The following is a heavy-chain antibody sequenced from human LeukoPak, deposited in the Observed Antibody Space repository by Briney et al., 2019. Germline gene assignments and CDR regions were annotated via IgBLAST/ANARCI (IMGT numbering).Heavy chain of an antibody. CDR3: ARDAATAVTKYFDY. Sequence: GGSLRLSCAASGFTFSSYSMNWVRQAPGKGLEWVSSISSSSSYIYYADSVKGRFTISRDNAKNSLYLQMNSLRAEDTAVYYCARDAATAVTKYFDYWGQGTLVTVSS. V-gene: IGHV3-21*01. J-gene: IGHJ4*02. D-gene: IGHD4-23*01. CDR1: GFTFSSYS. CDR2: ISSSSSYI.